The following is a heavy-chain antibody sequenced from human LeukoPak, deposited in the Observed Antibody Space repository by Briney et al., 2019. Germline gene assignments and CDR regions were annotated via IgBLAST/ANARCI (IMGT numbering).Heavy chain of an antibody. J-gene: IGHJ4*02. CDR3: ASGPRPFDY. V-gene: IGHV4-39*01. CDR2: IYYSGST. CDR1: GGSISRSSYY. Sequence: SGTLSLTCSVSGGSISRSSYYWGWIRQPPGKGLEWIGSIYYSGSTYYNPSLKSRVTISVDTSKNQFSLKLSSVTAADTAVYYCASGPRPFDYWGQGTLVTVSS.